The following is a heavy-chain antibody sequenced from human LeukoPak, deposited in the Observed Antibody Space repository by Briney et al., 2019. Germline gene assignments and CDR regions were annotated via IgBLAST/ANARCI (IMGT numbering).Heavy chain of an antibody. CDR3: ARLAAAGTGPGY. J-gene: IGHJ4*02. D-gene: IGHD6-13*01. CDR2: INHSGST. Sequence: PSETLSLTCAVYGGSFSGYYWSWIRQPPGKGLEWIGEINHSGSTNYNPSLKSRVTISADTSKNQFSLKLSSVTAADTAVYYCARLAAAGTGPGYWGQGTLVTVSS. V-gene: IGHV4-34*01. CDR1: GGSFSGYY.